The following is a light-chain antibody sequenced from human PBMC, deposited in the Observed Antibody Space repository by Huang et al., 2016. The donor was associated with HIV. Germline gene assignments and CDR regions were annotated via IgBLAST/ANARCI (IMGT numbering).Light chain of an antibody. J-gene: IGKJ1*01. Sequence: DVVMTQSPLSLPVTLGQPASISCRSSQSLVHSEGNTYLNWFQQRPGQSPRRLIYQVSNRDSGVPDRFSGSGSGTDFTLKISRVEAEDVGIYYCMQGTRWPWTFGQGTKVEIK. CDR3: MQGTRWPWT. CDR2: QVS. V-gene: IGKV2-30*02. CDR1: QSLVHSEGNTY.